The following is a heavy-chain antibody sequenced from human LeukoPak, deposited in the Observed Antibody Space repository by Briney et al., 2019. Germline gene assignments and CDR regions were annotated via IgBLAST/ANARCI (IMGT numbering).Heavy chain of an antibody. V-gene: IGHV3-30*18. CDR2: ISYDGSNK. J-gene: IGHJ4*02. D-gene: IGHD5-12*01. Sequence: GGSLRLSCAASGFTFSSYGMHWVRQAPGKGLEWEAVISYDGSNKYYADSVKGRFTISRDNSKNTLYLQMNSLRAEDTAVYYCAKIKKRGYSGYDYVLDYWGQGTLVTVSS. CDR1: GFTFSSYG. CDR3: AKIKKRGYSGYDYVLDY.